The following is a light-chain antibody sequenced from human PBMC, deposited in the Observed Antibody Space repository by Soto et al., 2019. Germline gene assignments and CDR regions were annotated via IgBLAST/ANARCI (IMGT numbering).Light chain of an antibody. CDR1: QSVSRSY. V-gene: IGKV3-20*01. J-gene: IGKJ4*01. CDR2: GPP. Sequence: DIVLTQSPGTLSLSPGERATISCKASQSVSRSYLAWYQQKPGQAPRLLISGPPRRATGIPDRFSGSGSGKDFTLTISRLEPEDFAVYYCQQYGNSPPLTFGGGTKVDIK. CDR3: QQYGNSPPLT.